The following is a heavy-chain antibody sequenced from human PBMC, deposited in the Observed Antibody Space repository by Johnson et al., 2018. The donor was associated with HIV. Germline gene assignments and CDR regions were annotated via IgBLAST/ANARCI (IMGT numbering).Heavy chain of an antibody. J-gene: IGHJ3*02. D-gene: IGHD3-16*01. CDR3: AREGRGRIDACDI. V-gene: IGHV3-15*01. CDR1: GFTFSKAW. Sequence: VQLVESGGGLVQPGGSLRLSCATSGFTFSKAWMNWVRQAPGKGLEWVGRIKSKTDGGTTDYAAPVKDRFSISRDDSKNILYLQMDSLKTEDTAVYYCAREGRGRIDACDIWGQGTMVTVSS. CDR2: IKSKTDGGTT.